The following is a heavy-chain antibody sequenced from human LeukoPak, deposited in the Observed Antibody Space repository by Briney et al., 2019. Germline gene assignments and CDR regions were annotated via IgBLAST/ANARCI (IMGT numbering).Heavy chain of an antibody. J-gene: IGHJ2*01. V-gene: IGHV4-34*01. Sequence: SETLSLTCAVYGGSFSGYYWNWIRQPPGKGLEWIGEINHSGGTSYNPSLKSRVTMSVDTSKNQFSLDLSSVTAADTALYYCARGDRTSLYCYLDLWGCGTLVTVSS. CDR1: GGSFSGYY. CDR3: ARGDRTSLYCYLDL. CDR2: INHSGGT. D-gene: IGHD1-14*01.